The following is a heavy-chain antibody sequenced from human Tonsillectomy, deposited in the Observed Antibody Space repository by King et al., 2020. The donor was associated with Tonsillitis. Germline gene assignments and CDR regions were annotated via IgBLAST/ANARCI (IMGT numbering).Heavy chain of an antibody. CDR2: ISSSSTYI. D-gene: IGHD4-17*01. CDR1: GFTFSSYS. CDR3: ARDHYDYGDYSAY. V-gene: IGHV3-21*01. J-gene: IGHJ4*02. Sequence: VQLVESGGGLVKPGGSLRLSCAASGFTFSSYSMNWVRQAPGKGLEWVSSISSSSTYIFYADSVKGRFTISRENAKNSLYLQMNSLRAEDTAVYYCARDHYDYGDYSAYWGQGTLVTVSS.